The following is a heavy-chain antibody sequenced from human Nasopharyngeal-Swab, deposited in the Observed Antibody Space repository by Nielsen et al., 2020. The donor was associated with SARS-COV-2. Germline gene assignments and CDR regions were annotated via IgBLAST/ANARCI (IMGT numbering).Heavy chain of an antibody. Sequence: SGPTLVKPTQTLTLTCTFSGFPLSASGMCVTWIRQTPGKALEWLALINWDDHKYYSTSLRTRLNISKDTSKNQVVLTMTNMDPVDTGTHYCARMYSTGYYYYGMDVWGQGTTVTVSS. V-gene: IGHV2-70*01. CDR2: INWDDHK. CDR1: GFPLSASGMC. CDR3: ARMYSTGYYYYGMDV. D-gene: IGHD3-10*01. J-gene: IGHJ6*02.